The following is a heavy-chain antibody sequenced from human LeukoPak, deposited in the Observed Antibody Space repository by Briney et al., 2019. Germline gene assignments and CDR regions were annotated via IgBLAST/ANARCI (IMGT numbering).Heavy chain of an antibody. J-gene: IGHJ4*02. CDR3: ARALCTSCPPKR. CDR1: GFTVSSNY. Sequence: GGSLRLSCAASGFTVSSNYMSWVRQAPGKGLEWVSVIYSGGSTYYADSVKGRFTISRDNSKNTLYLQMNSLRAEDTAVYYCARALCTSCPPKRWGQGTLVTVSS. CDR2: IYSGGST. V-gene: IGHV3-53*01. D-gene: IGHD2-2*01.